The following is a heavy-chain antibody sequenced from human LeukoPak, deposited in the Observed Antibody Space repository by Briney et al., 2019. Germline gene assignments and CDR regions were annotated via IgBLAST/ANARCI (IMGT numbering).Heavy chain of an antibody. CDR2: ISGSGRST. CDR1: RFTFSSYA. D-gene: IGHD2-2*01. V-gene: IGHV3-23*01. Sequence: PGGSLRLSCAASRFTFSSYAMSWVRQAQGQGLEWDSVISGSGRSTYYADSVKGRFTISRDNSKNTLYLQMNSLRAEDTAVYYCAKDQGTYCSTTSCYAPDAFDIWGQGTMVTVSS. CDR3: AKDQGTYCSTTSCYAPDAFDI. J-gene: IGHJ3*02.